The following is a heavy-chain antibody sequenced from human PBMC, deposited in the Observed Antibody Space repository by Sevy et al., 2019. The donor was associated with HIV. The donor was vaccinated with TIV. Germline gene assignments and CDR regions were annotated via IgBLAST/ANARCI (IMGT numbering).Heavy chain of an antibody. Sequence: GGSLRLSCAASGFTFSTYAMHWFRQAPGKGLEWVAVISHDASNKDYADSVKGRFTISRDNFKNTLHVQMNTLRGEDPAVYYCAKVGCSSPNCYANCWGQGTQVTVSS. D-gene: IGHD2-2*01. J-gene: IGHJ4*02. CDR1: GFTFSTYA. V-gene: IGHV3-30*18. CDR3: AKVGCSSPNCYANC. CDR2: ISHDASNK.